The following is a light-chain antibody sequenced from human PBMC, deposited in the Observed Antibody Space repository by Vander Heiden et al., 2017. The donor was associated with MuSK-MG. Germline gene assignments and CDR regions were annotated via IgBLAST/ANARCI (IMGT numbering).Light chain of an antibody. CDR1: QGIRND. V-gene: IGKV1-6*01. J-gene: IGKJ2*01. Sequence: AIHITEAPCSLSASVGDRVTITCRASQGIRNDLGWYQQKPGKAPKLLIYATSSLQSGVPSRFSGSGSGTDFTLTISSLQPEDFATYYCRQDYNYPLTCGQGTKLEIK. CDR2: ATS. CDR3: RQDYNYPLT.